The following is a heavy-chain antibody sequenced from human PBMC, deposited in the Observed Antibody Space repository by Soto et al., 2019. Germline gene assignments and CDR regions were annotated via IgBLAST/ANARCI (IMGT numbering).Heavy chain of an antibody. CDR3: AKALEVIISNYYYGMDV. CDR2: ISYDGSNK. J-gene: IGHJ6*02. CDR1: GFTFSSYG. V-gene: IGHV3-30*18. Sequence: VQLVESGGGVVQPGRSLRLSCAASGFTFSSYGMHWVRQAPGKGLEWVAVISYDGSNKYYADSVKGRFTISRDNSKNTLYLQMNSLRAEDTAVYYCAKALEVIISNYYYGMDVWGQGTTVTVSS. D-gene: IGHD3-3*01.